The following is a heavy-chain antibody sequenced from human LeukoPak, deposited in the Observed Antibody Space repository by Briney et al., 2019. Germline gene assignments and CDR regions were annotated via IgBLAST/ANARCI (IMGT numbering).Heavy chain of an antibody. CDR2: TYYRSKWYN. CDR3: ARGSVRSSGGTTKDYYYYGMDV. J-gene: IGHJ6*02. D-gene: IGHD3-10*01. CDR1: GDSVSSNSAA. Sequence: SQTLSLTCALSGDSVSSNSAAWNWIRQSPSRGLEWLGRTYYRSKWYNDYAVSVKSRITINPDTSKNQFSLQLNSVTPEDTAVYYCARGSVRSSGGTTKDYYYYGMDVWGQGTTVTVSS. V-gene: IGHV6-1*01.